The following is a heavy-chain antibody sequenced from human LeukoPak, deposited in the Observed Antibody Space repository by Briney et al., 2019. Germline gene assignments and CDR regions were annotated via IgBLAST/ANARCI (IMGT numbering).Heavy chain of an antibody. J-gene: IGHJ6*03. CDR3: ARAKKARGVRFYYYYYYMDV. D-gene: IGHD3-10*01. Sequence: ASVKVSCKASGYTFTSYDINWVRQATGQGLEWVGWMNPNSGNTGYAQKFQGRVTMTRNTSISTAYMELSSLRSEDTAVYYCARAKKARGVRFYYYYYYMDVWGKGTTVTVSS. V-gene: IGHV1-8*01. CDR1: GYTFTSYD. CDR2: MNPNSGNT.